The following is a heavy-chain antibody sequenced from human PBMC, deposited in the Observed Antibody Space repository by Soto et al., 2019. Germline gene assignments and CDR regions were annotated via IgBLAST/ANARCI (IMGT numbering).Heavy chain of an antibody. D-gene: IGHD1-26*01. Sequence: SETLSLTCTVSGGSISSYYWSWIRQPPGKGLEWIGYIYYSGSTNYNPSLKSRVTISVDTSKNQFSLKLSSVTAADTAVYYCARGLGAATWGQGTWSPSPQ. CDR1: GGSISSYY. J-gene: IGHJ5*02. CDR2: IYYSGST. CDR3: ARGLGAAT. V-gene: IGHV4-59*01.